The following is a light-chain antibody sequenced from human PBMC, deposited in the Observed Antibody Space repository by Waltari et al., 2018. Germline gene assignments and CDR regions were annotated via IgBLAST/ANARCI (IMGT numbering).Light chain of an antibody. J-gene: IGLJ3*02. V-gene: IGLV1-44*01. CDR1: DSNIGDNV. Sequence: QSVLTQPPSASATPGHRVIISCSGSDSNIGDNVVNWYQQLPGTAPKLLIYRNDLRPSGVPDRFSASKSGTSASLAISGLQSEDEADYYCATWDDVLGGVWVFGGGTKVTVL. CDR2: RND. CDR3: ATWDDVLGGVWV.